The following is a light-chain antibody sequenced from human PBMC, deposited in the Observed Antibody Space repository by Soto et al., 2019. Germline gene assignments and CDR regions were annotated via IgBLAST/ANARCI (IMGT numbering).Light chain of an antibody. J-gene: IGKJ1*01. CDR3: QQYNNWPGT. V-gene: IGKV3-15*01. CDR1: QSVSSN. CDR2: GAS. Sequence: DIVMTQSPATLSVFSGDRATLSLRASQSVSSNFAWYQQKPGQAPRLLIYGASTRATGIPARFSGSVSGTEFTLTISSLQSEDFAVYYCQQYNNWPGTFGQGTKVDIK.